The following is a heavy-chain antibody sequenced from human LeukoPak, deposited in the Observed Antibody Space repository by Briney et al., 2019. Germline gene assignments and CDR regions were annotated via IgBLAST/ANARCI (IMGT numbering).Heavy chain of an antibody. CDR3: ARDRPYYYDSSAYVFDY. CDR2: ISSSGSTI. Sequence: GGSLRLSCAASGFTFSDYYMSWIRQAPGKGLEWVSYISSSGSTIYYADSVKGRFTISRDNAKNSLYLQMNSLRAEDTAVYYCARDRPYYYDSSAYVFDYWGQGTLVTVSS. J-gene: IGHJ4*02. CDR1: GFTFSDYY. D-gene: IGHD3-22*01. V-gene: IGHV3-11*01.